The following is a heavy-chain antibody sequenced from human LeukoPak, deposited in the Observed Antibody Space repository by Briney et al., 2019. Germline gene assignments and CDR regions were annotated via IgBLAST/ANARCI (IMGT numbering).Heavy chain of an antibody. CDR1: GFTFSSYW. V-gene: IGHV3-74*01. J-gene: IGHJ3*02. CDR3: ARAHPPYSGYLGGAFDI. D-gene: IGHD5-12*01. CDR2: INSDGSST. Sequence: PGGSLRLSCAASGFTFSSYWMHWVRQAPGKGLVWVSRINSDGSSTSYADSVKGRFTISRDNAKNTLYLQMNSLRAEDTAVYYCARAHPPYSGYLGGAFDIWGQGTMVTVSS.